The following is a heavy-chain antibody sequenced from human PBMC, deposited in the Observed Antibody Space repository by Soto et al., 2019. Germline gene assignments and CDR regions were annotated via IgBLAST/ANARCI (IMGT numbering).Heavy chain of an antibody. CDR3: ARSGYYYDSSGYYPFDY. CDR1: GGSISSDGYY. D-gene: IGHD3-22*01. Sequence: KTSETLSLTCTVSGGSISSDGYYWSWIRQHPGKGLEWIGYIYYSGSTYYNPSLKSRVTISVDTSKNQFSLKLSSVTAADTAVYYCARSGYYYDSSGYYPFDYWGQGTLVTVSS. CDR2: IYYSGST. V-gene: IGHV4-31*03. J-gene: IGHJ4*02.